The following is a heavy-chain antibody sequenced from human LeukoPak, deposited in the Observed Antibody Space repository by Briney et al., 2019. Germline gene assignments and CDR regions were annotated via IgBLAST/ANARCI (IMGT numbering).Heavy chain of an antibody. V-gene: IGHV3-9*03. CDR2: ISWNSGSI. J-gene: IGHJ4*02. Sequence: GGSLRLSCAASGFTFDDYTMHWVRQAPGKGLEWVSGISWNSGSIGYADSVKGRFTISRDNAKNSLYLQMNSLRAEGMALYYCAATPRAIVGATTVYWGQGSLVTVSS. D-gene: IGHD1-26*01. CDR1: GFTFDDYT. CDR3: AATPRAIVGATTVY.